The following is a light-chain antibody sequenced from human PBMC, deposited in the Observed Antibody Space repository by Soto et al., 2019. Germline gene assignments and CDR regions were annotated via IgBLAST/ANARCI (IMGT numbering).Light chain of an antibody. CDR3: QQYNNWPAWT. CDR1: QSIRTD. V-gene: IGKV3D-15*01. J-gene: IGKJ1*01. CDR2: DAS. Sequence: DIVMTQSPATLSVSPGERATLSCRASQSIRTDLAWYQQKSGQVPRLLIYDASTRATGIPARFSGSGSGTEFTLIIRSLQSEEFAVYYCQQYNNWPAWTFGQGTKGEIK.